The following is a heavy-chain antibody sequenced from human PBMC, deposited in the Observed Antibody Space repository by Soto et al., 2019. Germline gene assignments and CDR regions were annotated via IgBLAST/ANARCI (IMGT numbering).Heavy chain of an antibody. V-gene: IGHV5-10-1*01. D-gene: IGHD5-12*01. CDR2: IDPSDSYT. CDR3: ARNVDIVATTPYYYGMDV. J-gene: IGHJ6*02. Sequence: GESLKISCKGSGYSLTSYLISWGRQKPGKGLEWMGRIDPSDSYTNYSPSLPGHVTPSADKSISTAYLQWSSLKASDTAMYYCARNVDIVATTPYYYGMDVWGQGTTVTVS. CDR1: GYSLTSYL.